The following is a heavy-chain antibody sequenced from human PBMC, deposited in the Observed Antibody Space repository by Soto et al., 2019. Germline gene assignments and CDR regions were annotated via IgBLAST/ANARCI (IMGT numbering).Heavy chain of an antibody. CDR2: IIPIFGTA. V-gene: IGHV1-69*13. Sequence: SVKVSCKASGGTFSSYAISWVRQAPGQGLEWMGGIIPIFGTANYAQKFQGRVTITADESMSTAYMELSSLRSEDTAVYYCAAGLLSRSYGNYYYGMDVWGQGTTVPSP. CDR3: AAGLLSRSYGNYYYGMDV. D-gene: IGHD5-18*01. J-gene: IGHJ6*02. CDR1: GGTFSSYA.